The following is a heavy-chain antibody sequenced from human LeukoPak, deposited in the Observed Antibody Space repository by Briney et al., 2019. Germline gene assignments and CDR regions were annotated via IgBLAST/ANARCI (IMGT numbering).Heavy chain of an antibody. J-gene: IGHJ6*03. CDR3: KRLKFYDSAGYSPGHYMDV. Sequence: SETLSLTCTVAGRPINSYYWSWIRQTAGKGLEWIGRLYPGGSSNYNPSLKSRVTMSVDTSKNQFALKLSAVTAADTAVYDCKRLKFYDSAGYSPGHYMDVWGKGTTVTVSS. CDR1: GRPINSYY. CDR2: LYPGGSS. D-gene: IGHD3-22*01. V-gene: IGHV4-4*07.